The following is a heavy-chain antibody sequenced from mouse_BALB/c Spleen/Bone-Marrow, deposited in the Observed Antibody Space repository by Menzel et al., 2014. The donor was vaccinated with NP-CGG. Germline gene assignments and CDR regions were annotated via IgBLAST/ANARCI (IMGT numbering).Heavy chain of an antibody. J-gene: IGHJ4*01. CDR3: TRGYGNYALYYYAMDY. V-gene: IGHV14-3*02. CDR1: GFNIKDTY. CDR2: IDPANGNT. Sequence: VQLQQSGAELVKPGASVKLSCTASGFNIKDTYMHWVKQRPEQGQEWIGRIDPANGNTKYDPKFQGKATITADTSSNTAYLQLSSLTSEDTAVCYCTRGYGNYALYYYAMDYWGQGTSVTVSS. D-gene: IGHD2-10*02.